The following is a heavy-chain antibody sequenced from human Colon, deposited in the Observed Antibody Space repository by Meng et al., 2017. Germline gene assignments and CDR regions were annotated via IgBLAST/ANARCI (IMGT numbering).Heavy chain of an antibody. CDR1: VGSINSADYY. CDR3: ARNPVIPDARTFDF. D-gene: IGHD2-2*01. Sequence: QVHLQESGPGVVTPSQTLSLICTNCVGSINSADYYWNWVRQSPGKGLEWLGYIHSSGNTYYTPSLKSRLTMSLDTSKHQFSLRLTSVTAADTAVYYCARNPVIPDARTFDFWGQGALVTVSS. J-gene: IGHJ4*02. CDR2: IHSSGNT. V-gene: IGHV4-30-4*01.